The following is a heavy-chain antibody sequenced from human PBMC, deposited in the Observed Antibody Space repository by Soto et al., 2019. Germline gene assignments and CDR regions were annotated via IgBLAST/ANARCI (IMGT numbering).Heavy chain of an antibody. CDR2: ISGSGTTI. V-gene: IGHV3-48*01. Sequence: EVQLVESGGGLVQPGASLRLSCAASGFTFGSYNMDWVRQAPGKGLEWLSYISGSGTTIYYADAVRGRFTTSRDNAKNSLYVQMNSLSGDDTAVYYCARDQTTGWFDPWGQGTLVTVSS. CDR3: ARDQTTGWFDP. CDR1: GFTFGSYN. J-gene: IGHJ5*02. D-gene: IGHD4-17*01.